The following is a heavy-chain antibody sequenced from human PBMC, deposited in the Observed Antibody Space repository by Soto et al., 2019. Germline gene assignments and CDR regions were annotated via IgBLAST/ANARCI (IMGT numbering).Heavy chain of an antibody. CDR2: ISYDGSNK. CDR1: GFTFSSYA. D-gene: IGHD5-18*01. J-gene: IGHJ4*02. Sequence: GGSLRLSCAASGFTFSSYAMHWVHQAPGKGLEWVAVISYDGSNKYYADSVKGRFTISRDNSKNTLYLQMNSLRAEDTAVYYCARDMGDTAMVVFDYWGQGTLVTVSS. V-gene: IGHV3-30-3*01. CDR3: ARDMGDTAMVVFDY.